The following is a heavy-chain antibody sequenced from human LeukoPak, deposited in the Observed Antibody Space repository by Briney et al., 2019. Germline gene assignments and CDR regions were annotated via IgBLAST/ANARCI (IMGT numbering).Heavy chain of an antibody. D-gene: IGHD3-22*01. CDR3: ARDTHYYDSSGRDC. CDR2: IIPIFGTA. CDR1: GGTFSSYA. J-gene: IGHJ4*02. Sequence: SVKVSCKASGGTFSSYAISWVRQAPGQGLEWMGGIIPIFGTANYAQKSQGRVSITADESTSTAYMELSSLRSEDTAVYYCARDTHYYDSSGRDCWGQGTLVTVSS. V-gene: IGHV1-69*13.